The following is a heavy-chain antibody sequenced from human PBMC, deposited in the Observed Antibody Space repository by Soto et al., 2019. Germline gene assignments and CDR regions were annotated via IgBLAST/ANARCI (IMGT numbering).Heavy chain of an antibody. Sequence: SGPTLVNPTQTLTLTCTFSGFSLSTSGVGVGWIRQPPGKALEWLALIYWNDDKRYSPSLKSRLTITKDTSKNQVVLTMTNMDPVDTATYYCAHTLVKGVLMVYAHTVWFDPWGQGTLVTVSS. J-gene: IGHJ5*02. CDR2: IYWNDDK. CDR3: AHTLVKGVLMVYAHTVWFDP. V-gene: IGHV2-5*01. D-gene: IGHD2-8*01. CDR1: GFSLSTSGVG.